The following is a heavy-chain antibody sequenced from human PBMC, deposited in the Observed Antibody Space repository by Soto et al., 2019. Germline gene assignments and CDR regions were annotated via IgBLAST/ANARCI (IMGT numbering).Heavy chain of an antibody. CDR2: IYPGDSDT. CDR3: ARPREAGKNYYGVDV. J-gene: IGHJ6*02. Sequence: GASVKISCKGSGYSFSSYWSGWVRQMHGKGLEWMGIIYPGDSDTRYSPSFQGQVTISADKSISTAYLQWSSLKASDTAMYYCARPREAGKNYYGVDVWGQGTTVTVSS. CDR1: GYSFSSYW. D-gene: IGHD6-19*01. V-gene: IGHV5-51*01.